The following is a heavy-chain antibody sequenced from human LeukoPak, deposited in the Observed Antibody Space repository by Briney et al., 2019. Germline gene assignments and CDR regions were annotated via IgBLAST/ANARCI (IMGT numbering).Heavy chain of an antibody. CDR2: ISGSGGST. CDR3: AKVSGRRIAALDY. J-gene: IGHJ4*02. V-gene: IGHV3-23*01. Sequence: GGSLRLSCAASGFTVSSTYMSWVRQAPGKGLEWVSAISGSGGSTYYADSVKGRFTISRDNSKNTLYLQMNSLRAEDTAVYYCAKVSGRRIAALDYWGQGTLVTVSS. CDR1: GFTVSSTY. D-gene: IGHD6-13*01.